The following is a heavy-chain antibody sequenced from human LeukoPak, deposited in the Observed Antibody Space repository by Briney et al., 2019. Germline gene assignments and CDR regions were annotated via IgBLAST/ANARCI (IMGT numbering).Heavy chain of an antibody. J-gene: IGHJ1*01. CDR1: GFTFSSYS. CDR3: ARAPIDTVTTLEYFQH. V-gene: IGHV3-21*01. D-gene: IGHD4-11*01. CDR2: ISSSSSYI. Sequence: GGSLRLSCAASGFTFSSYSMNWVRQAPGKGLEWVSSISSSSSYIYYADSVKGRFTISRDNAKNSLYLQMNSLRAEDTAVYYCARAPIDTVTTLEYFQHWGQGTLVTVSS.